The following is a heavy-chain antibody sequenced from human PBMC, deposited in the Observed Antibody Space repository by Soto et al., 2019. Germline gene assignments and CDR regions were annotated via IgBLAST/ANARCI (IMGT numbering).Heavy chain of an antibody. CDR3: AKDIYSSSPPGFDY. CDR1: GFTFDDYA. V-gene: IGHV3-9*01. D-gene: IGHD6-6*01. J-gene: IGHJ4*02. CDR2: ISWNSGSI. Sequence: GGSLRLSCAASGFTFDDYAMHWVRQAPGKGLEWVSGISWNSGSIGYADSVKGRFTISRDNAKNSLYLQMNSLRAEDTALYYCAKDIYSSSPPGFDYWGQGTLVTVSS.